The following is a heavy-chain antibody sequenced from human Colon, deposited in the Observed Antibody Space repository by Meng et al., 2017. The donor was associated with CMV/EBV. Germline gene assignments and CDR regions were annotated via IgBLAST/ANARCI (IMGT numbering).Heavy chain of an antibody. CDR2: IDPNSGGT. J-gene: IGHJ3*02. D-gene: IGHD2-21*02. V-gene: IGHV1-2*02. CDR3: ARDPGTANTYDAFDI. CDR1: GYTFTGYY. Sequence: ASVKVSCKASGYTFTGYYMHWVRQAPGQGLEWMGWIDPNSGGTNYAQKFQGRVTMTRDTSISTAYMELGRLRSDDTAVYYCARDPGTANTYDAFDIWGQGTMVIVSS.